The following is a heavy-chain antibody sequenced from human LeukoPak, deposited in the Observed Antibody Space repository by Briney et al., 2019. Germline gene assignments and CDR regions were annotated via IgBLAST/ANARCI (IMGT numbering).Heavy chain of an antibody. CDR2: INTDGSST. Sequence: GGSLRLSCAASGFTFSSYWMHWVRQAPGKGLVWVSRINTDGSSTSYADSVKGRFTISRDNAKNTLVLQMNSLRAEDTAVYYCARVFGVVISRYYYYMDVWGKGTTVTVSS. V-gene: IGHV3-74*01. CDR3: ARVFGVVISRYYYYMDV. J-gene: IGHJ6*03. D-gene: IGHD3-3*01. CDR1: GFTFSSYW.